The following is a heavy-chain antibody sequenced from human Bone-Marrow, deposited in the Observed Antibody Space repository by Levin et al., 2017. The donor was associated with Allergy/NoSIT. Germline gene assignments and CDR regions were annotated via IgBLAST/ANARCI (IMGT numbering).Heavy chain of an antibody. J-gene: IGHJ4*02. D-gene: IGHD1-26*01. Sequence: SQTLSLTCTVSGGSISSGGYYWSWIRQHPGKGLEWIGYIYYSGSTYYNPSLKSRVTISVDTSKNQFSLKLSSVTAADTAVYYCARKRVGATEFDYWGQGTLVTVSS. CDR1: GGSISSGGYY. CDR2: IYYSGST. CDR3: ARKRVGATEFDY. V-gene: IGHV4-31*03.